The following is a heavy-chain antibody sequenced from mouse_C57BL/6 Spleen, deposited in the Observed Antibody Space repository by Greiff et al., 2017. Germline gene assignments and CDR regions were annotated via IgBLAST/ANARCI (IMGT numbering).Heavy chain of an antibody. CDR3: ARAGDCAYEGFAY. D-gene: IGHD2-12*01. J-gene: IGHJ3*01. V-gene: IGHV1-52*01. Sequence: QVQLQQPGAELVRPGSSVKLSCKASGYTFTSYWMHWVKQRPIQGLEWIGNIDPSDSETHYNQKFKDKATLTVDKSSSTAYMQLSSLTSEDSAVXYGARAGDCAYEGFAYWGQGTLVTVSA. CDR2: IDPSDSET. CDR1: GYTFTSYW.